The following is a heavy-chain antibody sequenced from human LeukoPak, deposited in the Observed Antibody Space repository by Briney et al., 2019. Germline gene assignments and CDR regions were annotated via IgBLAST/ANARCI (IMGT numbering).Heavy chain of an antibody. V-gene: IGHV1-46*01. CDR1: GYTFTSYY. D-gene: IGHD5-12*01. CDR3: AREIVATILGY. Sequence: GASVKVSCKASGYTFTSYYMHWVRQAPGQGLEWMGIINPSGGSTSYAQKFQGRVTMTRDMSTCTVYMELSSLRSEDTAVYYCAREIVATILGYWGQGTLVTVSS. J-gene: IGHJ4*02. CDR2: INPSGGST.